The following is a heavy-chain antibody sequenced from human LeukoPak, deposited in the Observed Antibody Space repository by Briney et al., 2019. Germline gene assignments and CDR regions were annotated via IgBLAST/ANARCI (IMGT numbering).Heavy chain of an antibody. CDR3: ARTDSSSWITGY. D-gene: IGHD6-13*01. CDR1: GFTFSSYA. Sequence: GGSLRLSCAASGFTFSSYAMSWVRQAPGKGLEWVSAISGSGGSTYYADSVKGRFTISRDNSKSTLYLQMNSLRAEDTAVYYCARTDSSSWITGYWGQGTLVTVSS. CDR2: ISGSGGST. V-gene: IGHV3-23*01. J-gene: IGHJ4*02.